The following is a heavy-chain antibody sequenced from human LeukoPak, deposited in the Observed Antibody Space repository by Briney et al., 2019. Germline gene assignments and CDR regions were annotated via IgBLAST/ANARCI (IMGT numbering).Heavy chain of an antibody. V-gene: IGHV1-2*02. Sequence: GASVKVSCKASGYTFTGYYMHWVRQAPGQGLEWMGWINPNSGGTNYAQKFQGRVTMTRDTSISTAYMELRRLRSDDTAVYYCARVVSVVVPAAIPYDYWGQGTLVTVSS. CDR1: GYTFTGYY. J-gene: IGHJ4*02. CDR2: INPNSGGT. D-gene: IGHD2-2*03. CDR3: ARVVSVVVPAAIPYDY.